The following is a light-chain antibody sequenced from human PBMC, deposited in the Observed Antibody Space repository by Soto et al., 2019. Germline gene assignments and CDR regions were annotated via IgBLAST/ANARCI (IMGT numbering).Light chain of an antibody. J-gene: IGKJ5*01. CDR1: QSVSSSY. V-gene: IGKV3-20*01. Sequence: EIVLTQSPGTLSLSPGERATLSCRASQSVSSSYLAWYQQKPGQAPRLLIYGASSRATGIPDRFSGSGSDTDFTLTISRLELEDLAVYYCQQYGSSPFGQGTRLEIK. CDR2: GAS. CDR3: QQYGSSP.